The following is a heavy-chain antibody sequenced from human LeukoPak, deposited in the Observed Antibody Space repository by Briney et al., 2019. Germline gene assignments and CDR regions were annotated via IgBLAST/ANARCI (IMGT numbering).Heavy chain of an antibody. D-gene: IGHD5-12*01. CDR1: GFTFSSYG. CDR2: IWYDGSNK. CDR3: ARKSGYRFDY. J-gene: IGHJ4*02. Sequence: GGSLRLSCAASGFTFSSYGMHWVRQAPGKGPEWVAVIWYDGSNKYYADSVKGRFTISRDNSKNTLYLQMNSLRAEDTAVYYCARKSGYRFDYWGQGTLVTVSS. V-gene: IGHV3-33*01.